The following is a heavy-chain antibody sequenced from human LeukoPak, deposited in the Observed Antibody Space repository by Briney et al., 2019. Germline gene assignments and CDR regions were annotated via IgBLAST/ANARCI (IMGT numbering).Heavy chain of an antibody. D-gene: IGHD4-17*01. J-gene: IGHJ4*02. V-gene: IGHV3-21*04. Sequence: GGSLRLSCAAPGFTFSSYSMNWVRQAPGKGLVWVSSISTSSSYIYYSDSVKRRFTISRDNAKNSLYLQMNSLRAEDTALYYCARESTVTKNYFDYWGQGTLVTVSS. CDR3: ARESTVTKNYFDY. CDR2: ISTSSSYI. CDR1: GFTFSSYS.